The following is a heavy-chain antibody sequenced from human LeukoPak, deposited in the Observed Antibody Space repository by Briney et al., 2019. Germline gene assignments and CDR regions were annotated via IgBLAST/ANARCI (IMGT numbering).Heavy chain of an antibody. CDR2: INGNSGGT. CDR3: ARENIEQWPAFDY. Sequence: ASVKVSCTASGYTLTGYYMHWVRQAPGQGPEWMGWINGNSGGTKYAQKFEGRVTMTSDTSTSTVQMDLGTLRSDDTAVYYCARENIEQWPAFDYWGQGTPVTVSS. V-gene: IGHV1-2*02. CDR1: GYTLTGYY. D-gene: IGHD1/OR15-1a*01. J-gene: IGHJ4*02.